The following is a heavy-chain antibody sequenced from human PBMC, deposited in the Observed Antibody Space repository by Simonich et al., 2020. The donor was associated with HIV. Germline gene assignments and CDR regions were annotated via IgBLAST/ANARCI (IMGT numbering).Heavy chain of an antibody. V-gene: IGHV4-34*01. Sequence: QVQLQQWGAGLLKPSETLSLTCAVYGGSFSGYYWCWIRQPPGKGLEWIGEINHSGSTNTNPSLKSRVTISVDTSKNQFSQKLSSVTAADTAVYYCARERAAVVRRVGAFDIWGQGTMVTVSS. J-gene: IGHJ3*02. D-gene: IGHD6-19*01. CDR1: GGSFSGYY. CDR3: ARERAAVVRRVGAFDI. CDR2: INHSGST.